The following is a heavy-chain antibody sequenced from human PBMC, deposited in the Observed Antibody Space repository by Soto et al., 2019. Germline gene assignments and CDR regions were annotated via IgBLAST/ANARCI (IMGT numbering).Heavy chain of an antibody. CDR1: GFTFSSYA. CDR3: AKHTRGYSYGYRNPVDSYYFDY. Sequence: GGSLRLSCAASGFTFSSYAMSWVRQAPGKGLEWVSAISGSGGSTYYADSVKGRFTISRDNSKNTLYLQMNSLRAEDTAVYYCAKHTRGYSYGYRNPVDSYYFDYWGQGTLVTVSS. CDR2: ISGSGGST. J-gene: IGHJ4*02. D-gene: IGHD5-18*01. V-gene: IGHV3-23*01.